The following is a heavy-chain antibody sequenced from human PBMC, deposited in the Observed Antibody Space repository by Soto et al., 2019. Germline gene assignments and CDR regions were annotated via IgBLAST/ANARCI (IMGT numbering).Heavy chain of an antibody. CDR3: VREGRGSFDF. Sequence: GGSQNLSCAASGFNFTNYAMNWVRQAPGKGLEWVSVIGGRGNSAYYADSVQGRFTISRDNSKNTLSLQMSSLTADDTAIYYCVREGRGSFDFWGRGTMVTVSS. CDR1: GFNFTNYA. V-gene: IGHV3-23*01. J-gene: IGHJ3*01. D-gene: IGHD5-12*01. CDR2: IGGRGNSA.